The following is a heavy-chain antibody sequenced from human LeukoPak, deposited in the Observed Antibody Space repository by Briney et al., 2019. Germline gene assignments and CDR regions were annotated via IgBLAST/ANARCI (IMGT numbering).Heavy chain of an antibody. J-gene: IGHJ5*02. V-gene: IGHV4-39*07. CDR2: IYYSGST. Sequence: SETLSLTCTVSGGSISSSSYYWGWIRQPPGKGLEWIGSIYYSGSTYYNPSLKSRVTISVDTSKNQFSLKLSSVTAADTAVYYCARDDSLQVGFGELVKNWFDPWGQGTLVTVSS. CDR1: GGSISSSSYY. CDR3: ARDDSLQVGFGELVKNWFDP. D-gene: IGHD3-10*01.